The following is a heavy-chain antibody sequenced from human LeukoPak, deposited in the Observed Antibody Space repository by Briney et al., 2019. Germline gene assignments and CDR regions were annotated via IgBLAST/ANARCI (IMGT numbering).Heavy chain of an antibody. V-gene: IGHV3-23*01. CDR2: ISGSGGST. D-gene: IGHD3-10*01. CDR1: GFTFSSYA. J-gene: IGHJ4*02. Sequence: GGSLRLSCAAPGFTFSSYAMSWVRQAPGKGLEWVSAISGSGGSTYYADSVKGRFTISRDNSKNTLYLQMNSLRAEDTAVYYCAKDLHGSGSLFDYWGQGTLVTVSS. CDR3: AKDLHGSGSLFDY.